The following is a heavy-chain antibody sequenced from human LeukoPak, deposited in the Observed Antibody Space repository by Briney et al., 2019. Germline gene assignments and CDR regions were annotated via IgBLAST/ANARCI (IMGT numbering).Heavy chain of an antibody. J-gene: IGHJ3*02. D-gene: IGHD6-13*01. CDR3: AKTLAAALILDAFDI. Sequence: PGGSLRLSCAASGFTFSSYAMHWVRQAPGKGLEWVAVISYDGSNKYYADSVKGRFTISRDNSKNTLYLQMNSLRAEDTAVYYCAKTLAAALILDAFDIWGQGTMVTVSS. CDR2: ISYDGSNK. CDR1: GFTFSSYA. V-gene: IGHV3-30-3*02.